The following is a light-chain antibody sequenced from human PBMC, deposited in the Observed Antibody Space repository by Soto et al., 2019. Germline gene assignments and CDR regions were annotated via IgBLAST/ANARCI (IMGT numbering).Light chain of an antibody. J-gene: IGKJ1*01. Sequence: DIQMTQSPSSPSASVGDRVTITCRASQSISSYLNWYQQKPGKAPKLLIYAASSLQSGVPSRFSGSGSGTDFTLTISSLQPEDFATYYCQQSYSTPRTFGQGTKVDLK. CDR3: QQSYSTPRT. CDR2: AAS. CDR1: QSISSY. V-gene: IGKV1-39*01.